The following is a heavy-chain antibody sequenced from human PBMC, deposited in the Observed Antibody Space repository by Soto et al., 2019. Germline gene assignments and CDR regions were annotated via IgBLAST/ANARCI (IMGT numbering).Heavy chain of an antibody. Sequence: QVQLVQSGAEVKKPGASVKVSCKTSGYTFTSYSISRVRQAPGQGLEWMGWINVYNGNKKYAQNLQGRVTMTTDTSTSTAYMELRSLRSDDTAVYYCARDLAVGWFDPWGQGTLVTVSS. CDR2: INVYNGNK. CDR1: GYTFTSYS. V-gene: IGHV1-18*01. D-gene: IGHD2-2*01. J-gene: IGHJ5*02. CDR3: ARDLAVGWFDP.